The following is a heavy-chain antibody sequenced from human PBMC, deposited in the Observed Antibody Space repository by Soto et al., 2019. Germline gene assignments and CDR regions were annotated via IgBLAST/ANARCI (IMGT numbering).Heavy chain of an antibody. CDR2: INPNSGGT. D-gene: IGHD1-7*01. CDR1: EYTFTAYH. V-gene: IGHV1-2*04. Sequence: ASGKVSCKATEYTFTAYHIHWVRQAPGQGLEWMGWINPNSGGTNYAQKFQGWVTMTRDTSISTAYMELSRLTSDGTAVYYCARLYNWNFGGAFDIWGQGTMVTVSS. J-gene: IGHJ3*02. CDR3: ARLYNWNFGGAFDI.